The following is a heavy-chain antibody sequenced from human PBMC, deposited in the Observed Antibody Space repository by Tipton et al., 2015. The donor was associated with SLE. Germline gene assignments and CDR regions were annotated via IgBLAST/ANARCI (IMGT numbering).Heavy chain of an antibody. V-gene: IGHV4-59*01. Sequence: TLSLTCTVSADSFTHYHWSWIRQSPGKGLGWIGYVYFDGSTNYNPSLKSRVTISVDTSKNQFSLKLKSVSAADTAVYYCARDSGSHYGGFDYWGQGTLVTVSS. D-gene: IGHD1-26*01. J-gene: IGHJ4*02. CDR1: ADSFTHYH. CDR2: VYFDGST. CDR3: ARDSGSHYGGFDY.